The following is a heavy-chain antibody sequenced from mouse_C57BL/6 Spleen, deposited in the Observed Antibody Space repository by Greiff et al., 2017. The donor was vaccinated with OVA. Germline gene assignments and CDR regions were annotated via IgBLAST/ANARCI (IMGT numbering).Heavy chain of an antibody. Sequence: VQLQQSGPELVKPGASVKISCKASGYTFTDYYMNWVKQSHGKSLEWIGDINPNNGGTSYNQKFKGKATLTVDKSSSTAYMELRSLTSEDSAVYYCAREGKYYGSRDYFDYWGQGTTLTVSS. D-gene: IGHD1-1*01. V-gene: IGHV1-26*01. CDR1: GYTFTDYY. J-gene: IGHJ2*01. CDR2: INPNNGGT. CDR3: AREGKYYGSRDYFDY.